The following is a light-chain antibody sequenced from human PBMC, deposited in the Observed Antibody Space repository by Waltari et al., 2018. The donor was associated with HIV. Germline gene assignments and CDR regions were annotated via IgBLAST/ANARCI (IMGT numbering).Light chain of an antibody. CDR1: TLPKQY. V-gene: IGLV3-25*03. CDR3: QSTDSSGTYVI. CDR2: KDS. J-gene: IGLJ2*01. Sequence: SYELTQPPSVSVSPGQTARITCSGDTLPKQYAFWSQQKPGQAPVLVMYKDSERPSGIPERFSGSSSGTQVTLTVSGVQAEDEAAYYCQSTDSSGTYVIFGGGTKLTVL.